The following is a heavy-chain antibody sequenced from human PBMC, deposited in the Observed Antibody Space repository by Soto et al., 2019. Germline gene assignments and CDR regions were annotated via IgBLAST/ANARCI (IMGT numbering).Heavy chain of an antibody. CDR3: ARDPGDYYFDY. CDR1: GFTFSSYG. Sequence: QVQLVESGGGVVQPGRSLRLSCAASGFTFSSYGMHWVRQAPDRGLEWVAIIWYDGSNKYYPDSVKGRFTISRDNSKNTLFLQMNSLRAEDTAVYCCARDPGDYYFDYWGQGTLVTVSS. V-gene: IGHV3-33*01. J-gene: IGHJ4*02. CDR2: IWYDGSNK.